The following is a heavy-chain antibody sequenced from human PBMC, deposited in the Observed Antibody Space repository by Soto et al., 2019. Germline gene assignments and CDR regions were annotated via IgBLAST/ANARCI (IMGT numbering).Heavy chain of an antibody. CDR1: GGSISSYY. CDR3: ARDSNYYDSSGYYPGDYYYGMDV. V-gene: IGHV4-4*07. D-gene: IGHD3-22*01. CDR2: IYTSGST. Sequence: KPSETLSLTCTVSGGSISSYYWSWIRQPAGKGLEWIGRIYTSGSTNYNPSLKSRVTMSVDTSKNQFSLKLSSVTAADTAVYYCARDSNYYDSSGYYPGDYYYGMDVWGQGTTVTVSS. J-gene: IGHJ6*02.